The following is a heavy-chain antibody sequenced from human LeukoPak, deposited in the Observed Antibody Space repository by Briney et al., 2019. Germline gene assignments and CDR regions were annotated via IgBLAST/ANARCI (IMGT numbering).Heavy chain of an antibody. Sequence: GGSLRLSCAASGFTFSSYWMNWARQAPGKGLVWVSRINSDGISTTYADSVKGRFTISRDNAKNTLYLQMNSLRAEDTAVYYCAKGGARLCDYWGQGTLVTVSS. V-gene: IGHV3-74*01. CDR1: GFTFSSYW. J-gene: IGHJ4*02. D-gene: IGHD1-26*01. CDR3: AKGGARLCDY. CDR2: INSDGIST.